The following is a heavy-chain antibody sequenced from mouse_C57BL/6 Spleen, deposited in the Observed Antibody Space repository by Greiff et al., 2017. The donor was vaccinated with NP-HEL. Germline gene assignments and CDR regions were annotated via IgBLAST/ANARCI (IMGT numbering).Heavy chain of an antibody. CDR1: GYTFTSYW. CDR3: ARSYYYGSSYVGAMDY. V-gene: IGHV1-69*01. J-gene: IGHJ4*01. CDR2: IDPSDSYT. Sequence: QVQLKQPGAELVMPGASVKLSCKASGYTFTSYWMHWVKQRPGQGLEWIGEIDPSDSYTNYNQKFKGKSTLTVDKSSSTAYMQLSSLTSEDSAVYYCARSYYYGSSYVGAMDYWGQGTSVTVSS. D-gene: IGHD1-1*01.